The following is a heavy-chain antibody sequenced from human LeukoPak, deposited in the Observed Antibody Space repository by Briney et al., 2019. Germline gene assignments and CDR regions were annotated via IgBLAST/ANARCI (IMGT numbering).Heavy chain of an antibody. V-gene: IGHV4-31*03. D-gene: IGHD4-23*01. CDR2: IYYSGST. CDR3: ARGIVVTPSGRTPTTAPRARQFDY. J-gene: IGHJ4*02. Sequence: NSSETLSLTCTVSGGSISSGGYYWSWIRQHPGKGLEWIGYIYYSGSTYYNPSLKSRVTISVDTSKNQFSLKLSSVTAADTAVYYRARGIVVTPSGRTPTTAPRARQFDYWGQGTLVTVSS. CDR1: GGSISSGGYY.